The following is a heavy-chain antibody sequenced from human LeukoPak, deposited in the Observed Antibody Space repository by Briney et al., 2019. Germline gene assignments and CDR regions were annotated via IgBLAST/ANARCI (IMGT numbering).Heavy chain of an antibody. J-gene: IGHJ4*02. Sequence: PSETLSLTCTVTGAAISSYYWSWIRQPPGKGLEWIGYIYYSGSTKYNPSLKSRVTISVDTSKNQFSLKLSSVTAADTAVYYCAIWRDGWGFDYWGQGTLVTVSS. CDR1: GAAISSYY. CDR3: AIWRDGWGFDY. V-gene: IGHV4-59*01. CDR2: IYYSGST. D-gene: IGHD5-24*01.